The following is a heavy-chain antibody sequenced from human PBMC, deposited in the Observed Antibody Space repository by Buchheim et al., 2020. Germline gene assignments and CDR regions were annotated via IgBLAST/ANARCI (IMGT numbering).Heavy chain of an antibody. CDR2: INHSGST. V-gene: IGHV4-34*01. CDR1: GGSFSGYY. CDR3: ARAVFWSGLVDY. J-gene: IGHJ4*02. Sequence: QVQLQQWGAGLLKPSESLSLTCAVYGGSFSGYYWSWIRQPPGKGLEWIGEINHSGSTNYNPSLKSRVTISVDTSKNQFSLKLSSVTAADTAVYYCARAVFWSGLVDYWGQGTL. D-gene: IGHD3-3*01.